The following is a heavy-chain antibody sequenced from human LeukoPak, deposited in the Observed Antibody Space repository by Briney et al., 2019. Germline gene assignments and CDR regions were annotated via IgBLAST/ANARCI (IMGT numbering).Heavy chain of an antibody. J-gene: IGHJ4*02. CDR2: IYYSGST. CDR1: GGSISSYY. Sequence: KPSETLSLTCTVSGGSISSYYWSWIRQPPGKGLEWIGYIYYSGSTNYNPSLKSRVTISVDTSKNQFSLKLSSVTAADTAVYYSARGHNVGAPDYWGQGTLVTVSS. D-gene: IGHD1-26*01. CDR3: ARGHNVGAPDY. V-gene: IGHV4-59*01.